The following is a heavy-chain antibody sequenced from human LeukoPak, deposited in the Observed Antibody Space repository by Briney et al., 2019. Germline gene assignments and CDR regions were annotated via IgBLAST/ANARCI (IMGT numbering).Heavy chain of an antibody. CDR2: IYTDDSDT. CDR1: GSRFTSYW. J-gene: IGHJ6*02. D-gene: IGHD2-15*01. Sequence: GESLHISCKGSGSRFTSYWIGWVRQMPGKGLEWMGIIYTDDSDTTYSPSFEGQVTISADKSISTAYLQWSSLRASDTAMYYCARREEYCSGASCYRSGMDGWGQGTTVTVPS. CDR3: ARREEYCSGASCYRSGMDG. V-gene: IGHV5-51*01.